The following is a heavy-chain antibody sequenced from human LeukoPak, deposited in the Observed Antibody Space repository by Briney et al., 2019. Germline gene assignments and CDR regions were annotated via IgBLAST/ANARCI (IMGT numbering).Heavy chain of an antibody. D-gene: IGHD2/OR15-2a*01. V-gene: IGHV3-33*01. CDR1: GFTFSSYG. CDR2: IWYDGSNK. J-gene: IGHJ4*02. CDR3: AREGPRGNSQFDY. Sequence: GGSLRLSCAASGFTFSSYGMHWVRQAPGKGLEWVALIWYDGSNKYYTGSVKGRLTISRDNSKNTLYLQMNSLRAEDTAIYYCAREGPRGNSQFDYWGQGTLVTVSS.